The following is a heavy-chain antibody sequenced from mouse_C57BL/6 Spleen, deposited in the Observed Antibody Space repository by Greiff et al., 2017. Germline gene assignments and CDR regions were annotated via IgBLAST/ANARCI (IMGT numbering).Heavy chain of an antibody. CDR1: GYTFTNYW. CDR3: ASVYYYGSSPYFDY. Sequence: QVQLKESGAELVRPGTSVKMSCKASGYTFTNYWIGWAKQRPGHGLEWIGDIYPGGGYTNYNEKFKGKATLTADKSSSTAYMQFSSLTSEDSAIYYCASVYYYGSSPYFDYWGQGTTLTVSS. J-gene: IGHJ2*01. CDR2: IYPGGGYT. D-gene: IGHD1-1*01. V-gene: IGHV1-63*01.